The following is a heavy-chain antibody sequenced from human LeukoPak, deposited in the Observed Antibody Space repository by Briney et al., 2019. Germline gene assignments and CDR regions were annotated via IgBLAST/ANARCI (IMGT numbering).Heavy chain of an antibody. J-gene: IGHJ4*02. CDR3: AKALFYYDSSGYPNDDY. Sequence: GGPLRLSCAASGFTFSSYAMSWVRQAPGKGLEWVSAISGSGGSTYYADSVKGRFTISRDNSKNTLYLQMNSLRAEDTAVYYCAKALFYYDSSGYPNDDYWGQGTLVTVSS. V-gene: IGHV3-23*01. D-gene: IGHD3-22*01. CDR1: GFTFSSYA. CDR2: ISGSGGST.